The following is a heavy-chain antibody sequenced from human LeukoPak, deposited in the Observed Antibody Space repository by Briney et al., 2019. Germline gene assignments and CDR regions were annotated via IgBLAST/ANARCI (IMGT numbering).Heavy chain of an antibody. CDR3: ARDLGMAAAALD. V-gene: IGHV4-4*07. J-gene: IGHJ4*02. CDR2: IYTSGST. D-gene: IGHD6-13*01. Sequence: SETLSLTCTVSGGSLGSYYWSWIRQPAGKGLEWIGRIYTSGSTNYNPSLKSRVAMSVDTSKNQFSLKLSSVTAADTAVYYCARDLGMAAAALDWGQGTLVTVSS. CDR1: GGSLGSYY.